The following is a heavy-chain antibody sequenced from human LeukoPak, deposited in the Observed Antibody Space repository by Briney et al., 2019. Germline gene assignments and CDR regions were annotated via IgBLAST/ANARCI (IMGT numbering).Heavy chain of an antibody. CDR2: INHSGST. V-gene: IGHV4-34*01. J-gene: IGHJ6*03. D-gene: IGHD2-21*02. CDR3: ARVPTAWYYYYYTDV. Sequence: SETLSLTCAVYGGSFSGYYWSWIRQPPGKGLEWIGEINHSGSTNYNPSLKSRVTISVDTSKNQFSLKLSSVTAADTAVYYCARVPTAWYYYYYTDVWGKGTTVTVSS. CDR1: GGSFSGYY.